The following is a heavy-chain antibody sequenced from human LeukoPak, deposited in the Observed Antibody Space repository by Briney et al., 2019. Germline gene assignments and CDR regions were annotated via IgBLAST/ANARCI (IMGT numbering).Heavy chain of an antibody. CDR2: IYSGGST. CDR3: ARDLWDATGF. J-gene: IGHJ4*02. CDR1: GFTVNSNY. V-gene: IGHV3-66*02. Sequence: QTGGSLRLSCAACGFTVNSNYMSWVRQAPGKGLEWVSVIYSGGSTYYADSVKGRFTISRDISKSTLYLQMNSLRPEDTAVYYCARDLWDATGFWGQGTLVTVSS. D-gene: IGHD3-3*01.